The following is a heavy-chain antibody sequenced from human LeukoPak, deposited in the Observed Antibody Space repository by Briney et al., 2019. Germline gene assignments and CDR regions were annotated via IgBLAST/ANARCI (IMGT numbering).Heavy chain of an antibody. Sequence: PGGSLRLSCVASGFTFSSYWMTWVRQAPGKGLEWLANIKEDGSIQYYLDSVRGRFTISRDNAKTSVYLQLNSLRAEDTAVYYCARDRNFRQPFLEWLLFPLDYWGQGTLVTVSS. CDR3: ARDRNFRQPFLEWLLFPLDY. CDR2: IKEDGSIQ. J-gene: IGHJ4*02. CDR1: GFTFSSYW. V-gene: IGHV3-7*01. D-gene: IGHD3-3*01.